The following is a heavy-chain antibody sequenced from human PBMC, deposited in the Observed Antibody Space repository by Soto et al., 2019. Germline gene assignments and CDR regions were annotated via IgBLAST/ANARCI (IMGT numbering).Heavy chain of an antibody. V-gene: IGHV3-23*01. D-gene: IGHD3-10*01. CDR3: AKKVNSGPGSQYFDY. CDR2: FRTSGDGGTT. J-gene: IGHJ4*02. CDR1: GFTFSSYS. Sequence: GGSLRLSCAASGFTFSSYSMSWVRQAPGRGLEWVSGFRTSGDGGTTYYADSVKGRFTISRDNSKNMLFLQMNSLRAEDTAIYYCAKKVNSGPGSQYFDYWGQGTLVTVSS.